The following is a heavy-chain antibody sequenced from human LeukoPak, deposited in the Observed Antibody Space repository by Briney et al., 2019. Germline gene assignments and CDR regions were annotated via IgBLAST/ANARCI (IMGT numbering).Heavy chain of an antibody. CDR3: ARGVRGTYYYYYGMDV. Sequence: PSETLSLTCTVSGGSISSYYWSWIRQPAGKGLEWIGRIYTSGSTNHNPSLKSRVTMSVDTSKNQFSLKLSSVTAADTAVYYCARGVRGTYYYYYGMDVWGQGTTVTVSS. CDR2: IYTSGST. D-gene: IGHD1-1*01. V-gene: IGHV4-4*07. CDR1: GGSISSYY. J-gene: IGHJ6*02.